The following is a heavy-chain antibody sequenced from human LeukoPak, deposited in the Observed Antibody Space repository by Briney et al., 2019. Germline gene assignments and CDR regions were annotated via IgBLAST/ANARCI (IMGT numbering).Heavy chain of an antibody. CDR3: AKETGGSGSSYLSFFDY. D-gene: IGHD3-10*01. CDR1: GFVFSNHG. CDR2: ISHDGSAK. Sequence: GGSLRLSCAASGFVFSNHGMHWVRQAPGKGLEWGAVISHDGSAKDYADSVKGRFTISRDNSKNTLYLQINSLRAEDTAVYFCAKETGGSGSSYLSFFDYWGQGTLVTVSS. J-gene: IGHJ4*02. V-gene: IGHV3-30*18.